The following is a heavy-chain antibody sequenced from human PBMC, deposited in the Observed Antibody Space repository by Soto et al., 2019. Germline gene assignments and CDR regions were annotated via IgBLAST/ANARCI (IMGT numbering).Heavy chain of an antibody. CDR1: GDSVSSNSAA. V-gene: IGHV6-1*01. CDR3: ARVATYYYDSSGYYHGPYFDY. Sequence: SQTLSLTCAISGDSVSSNSAAWNWIRQSPSRGLEWLGRTYYRSKWYNDYAVSVKSRITINPDTSKNQFSLQLNSVTPEDTAVYYCARVATYYYDSSGYYHGPYFDYWGKGTLVTVSS. CDR2: TYYRSKWYN. J-gene: IGHJ4*02. D-gene: IGHD3-22*01.